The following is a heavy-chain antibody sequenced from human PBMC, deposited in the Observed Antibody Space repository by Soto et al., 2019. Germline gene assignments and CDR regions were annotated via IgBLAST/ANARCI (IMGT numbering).Heavy chain of an antibody. D-gene: IGHD3-22*01. V-gene: IGHV3-30*18. CDR2: ISYDGSNK. Sequence: GGSLRLSCAASGFTFSSYGMHWVRQAPGKGLEWVAVISYDGSNKYYADSVKGRFTISRDNSKNTLYLQMNSLRAEDTAVYYCAKSGDRDSSGTTNPKYYFDYWGQGTLVTVSS. J-gene: IGHJ4*02. CDR3: AKSGDRDSSGTTNPKYYFDY. CDR1: GFTFSSYG.